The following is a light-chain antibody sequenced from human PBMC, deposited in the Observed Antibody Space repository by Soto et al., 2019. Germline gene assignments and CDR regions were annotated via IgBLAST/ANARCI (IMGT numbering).Light chain of an antibody. CDR3: QKYHSSPRT. Sequence: EIVLTQSPGTLSLSPVERAPLSCRASQNVRDSYLAWYQQKTGQAPSLLLYDTSTRATGVPDRFSGSGSGTDLNLTISRLEPEDFAVYYCQKYHSSPRTFGQGTKVDIK. V-gene: IGKV3-20*01. J-gene: IGKJ1*01. CDR1: QNVRDSY. CDR2: DTS.